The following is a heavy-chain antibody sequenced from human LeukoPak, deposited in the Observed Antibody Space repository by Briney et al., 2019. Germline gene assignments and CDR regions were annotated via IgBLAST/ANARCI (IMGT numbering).Heavy chain of an antibody. D-gene: IGHD3-22*01. V-gene: IGHV1-2*02. Sequence: ASVKVSCKASGYTFTSYGISWVRQAPGQGPEWMGWINPNSGGTHYAQKFQGRVTMTRDTSISTAYMELSRLRSDDTAVYYCGRGPDYYDRSGYDYYFDYWGQGTLVTVSS. J-gene: IGHJ4*02. CDR1: GYTFTSYG. CDR3: GRGPDYYDRSGYDYYFDY. CDR2: INPNSGGT.